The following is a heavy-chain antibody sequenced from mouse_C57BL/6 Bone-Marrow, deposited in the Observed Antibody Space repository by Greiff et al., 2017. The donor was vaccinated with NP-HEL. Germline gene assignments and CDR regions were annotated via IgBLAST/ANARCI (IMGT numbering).Heavy chain of an antibody. D-gene: IGHD1-1*01. CDR3: ARGYYGRERYFDY. CDR2: IYPSDSET. Sequence: QVQLQQSGAELVRPGSSVKLSCKASGYTFTSYWMDWVKQRPGQGLEWIGNIYPSDSETHYNQKFKDKATLTVDKSSSKAYMQLSSLTSEESAVYYCARGYYGRERYFDYWGQGTTLTVSS. CDR1: GYTFTSYW. J-gene: IGHJ2*01. V-gene: IGHV1-61*01.